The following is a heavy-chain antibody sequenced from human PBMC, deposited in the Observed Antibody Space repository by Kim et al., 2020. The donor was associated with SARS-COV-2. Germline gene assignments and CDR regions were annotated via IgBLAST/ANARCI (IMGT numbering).Heavy chain of an antibody. V-gene: IGHV3-30*18. J-gene: IGHJ4*02. CDR3: AKDTGLSSSWGYFDY. CDR2: ISYDGSNK. D-gene: IGHD6-13*01. Sequence: GGSLRLSCAASGFTFSSYGMHWVRQAPGKGLEWVAVISYDGSNKYYADSVKGRFTISRDNSKNTLYLQMNSLRAEDTAVYYCAKDTGLSSSWGYFDYWGQGTLVTVSS. CDR1: GFTFSSYG.